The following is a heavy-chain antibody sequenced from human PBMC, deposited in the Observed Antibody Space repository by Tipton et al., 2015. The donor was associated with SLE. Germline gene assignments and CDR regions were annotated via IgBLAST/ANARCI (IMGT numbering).Heavy chain of an antibody. CDR2: INHSGRT. CDR3: ARHGDYYFDY. CDR1: GGSVSGHY. J-gene: IGHJ4*02. V-gene: IGHV4-34*01. D-gene: IGHD4-17*01. Sequence: TLSLTCAVYGGSVSGHYWSWIRQPPGKGLEWIGEINHSGRTNYNPSLKSRVTISVDTSKNQFSLKLSSVNAADTAVYYCARHGDYYFDYWGQGTLVTVSS.